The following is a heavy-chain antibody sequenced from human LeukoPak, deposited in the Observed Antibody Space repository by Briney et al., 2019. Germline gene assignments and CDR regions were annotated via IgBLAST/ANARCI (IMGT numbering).Heavy chain of an antibody. Sequence: KPGGSLRLSWAGSGFTFSDYYMSWIRQAPGKGLEWVSYISSSDTTIYHADSVKGRFTISRDNAQNSLYLQMNTLRADDTAVYYCARADCSSTSCYELDYWGQGTLVTVSS. CDR1: GFTFSDYY. V-gene: IGHV3-11*04. J-gene: IGHJ4*02. CDR3: ARADCSSTSCYELDY. CDR2: ISSSDTTI. D-gene: IGHD2-2*01.